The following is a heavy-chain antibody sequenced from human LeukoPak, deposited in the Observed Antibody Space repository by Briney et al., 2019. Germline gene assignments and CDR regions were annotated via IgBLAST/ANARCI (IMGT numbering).Heavy chain of an antibody. J-gene: IGHJ4*02. Sequence: SETLSLTCTVSGGSISSYYWSWIRQPPGKGLEWIGYIYYSGSTNYNPSLKSRVTISVDTSKNQFSLKLSSVTAADTAVYYCARTYYYDSSGYSFDYWGQGTLVTVSS. CDR3: ARTYYYDSSGYSFDY. CDR1: GGSISSYY. CDR2: IYYSGST. V-gene: IGHV4-59*01. D-gene: IGHD3-22*01.